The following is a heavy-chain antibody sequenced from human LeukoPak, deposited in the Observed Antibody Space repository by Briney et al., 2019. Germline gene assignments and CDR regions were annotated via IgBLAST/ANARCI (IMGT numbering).Heavy chain of an antibody. Sequence: SETLSLTCTVSGGSISSGDYYWSWIRQPPGKGLEWIGYIYYSGSTYYNPSLKSRVTISVDTSKNQFSLKLSSVTAADTAVYYCARLLRQSGYSYGSFLYYFDYWGQGTLVTISS. V-gene: IGHV4-30-4*01. CDR2: IYYSGST. CDR1: GGSISSGDYY. J-gene: IGHJ4*02. D-gene: IGHD5-18*01. CDR3: ARLLRQSGYSYGSFLYYFDY.